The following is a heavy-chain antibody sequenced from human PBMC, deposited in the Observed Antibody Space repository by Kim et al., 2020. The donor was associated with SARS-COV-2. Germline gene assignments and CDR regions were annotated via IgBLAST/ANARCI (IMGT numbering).Heavy chain of an antibody. CDR3: ARGSGGIDP. CDR2: GST. V-gene: IGHV4-34*01. J-gene: IGHJ5*02. Sequence: GSTNYNPSLKSRVTISVDTSKNQFSLKLSSVTAADTAVYYCARGSGGIDPWGQGTLVTVSS.